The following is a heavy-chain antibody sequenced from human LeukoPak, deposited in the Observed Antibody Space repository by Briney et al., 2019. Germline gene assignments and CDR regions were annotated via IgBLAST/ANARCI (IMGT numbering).Heavy chain of an antibody. CDR3: ARGPGYSSSWYTGGAFDI. D-gene: IGHD6-13*01. V-gene: IGHV4-59*01. CDR1: GGSISSYY. CDR2: IYYSGST. Sequence: PSETLSLTCTVSGGSISSYYWSWIRQPPGKGLEWIGYIYYSGSTNYNPSLKSRVTISVDTSKNQFSLKLSSVTAADTAVYYCARGPGYSSSWYTGGAFDIWGQGTMVTVSS. J-gene: IGHJ3*02.